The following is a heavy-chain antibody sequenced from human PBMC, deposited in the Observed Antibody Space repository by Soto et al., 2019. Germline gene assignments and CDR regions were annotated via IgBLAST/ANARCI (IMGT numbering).Heavy chain of an antibody. J-gene: IGHJ1*01. V-gene: IGHV3-23*01. Sequence: EVQLLESGGGLVQPGGSLRLSCAASGFSFSSYAMSWVRQAPGKGLEWVSSISGSGGSTYYADSVKGRFTISRDNSKNTLDLQMSSLRAADTAVYYCAKDYAADTVAASSGCGYFPHWGQGTLVTVSS. CDR3: AKDYAADTVAASSGCGYFPH. CDR1: GFSFSSYA. D-gene: IGHD5-12*01. CDR2: ISGSGGST.